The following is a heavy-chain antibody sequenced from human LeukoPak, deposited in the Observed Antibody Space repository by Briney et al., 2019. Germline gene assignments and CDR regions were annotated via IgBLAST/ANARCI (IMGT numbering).Heavy chain of an antibody. V-gene: IGHV5-51*01. Sequence: GESLKISCKGSGYSFTTYWIGWVRQMSGKGLEWMGIIYPGDSDTRYSPSFQGQVTISADKSISTAYLQWSSLKASDTAMYYCARLQNSSGWYWFDPWGQGTLVTVSS. CDR1: GYSFTTYW. CDR3: ARLQNSSGWYWFDP. J-gene: IGHJ5*02. D-gene: IGHD6-19*01. CDR2: IYPGDSDT.